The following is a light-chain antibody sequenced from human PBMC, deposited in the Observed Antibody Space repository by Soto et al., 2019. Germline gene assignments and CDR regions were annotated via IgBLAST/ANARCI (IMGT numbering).Light chain of an antibody. CDR2: AAS. J-gene: IGKJ1*01. Sequence: AIQMTQSPSSLSAPVGDRVTITCRASQGIRNDLGWYQQKPGEAPKLLIYAASSLESGVPSRFSGSGSGIDFTLTISSLQPEDSATYYCLQDYDYPRTFGPGTKVDIK. CDR1: QGIRND. CDR3: LQDYDYPRT. V-gene: IGKV1-6*01.